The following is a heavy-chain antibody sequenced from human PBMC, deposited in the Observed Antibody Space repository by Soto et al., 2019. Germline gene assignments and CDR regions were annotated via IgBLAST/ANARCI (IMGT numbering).Heavy chain of an antibody. Sequence: SETLSLTCTVSGAAITRGGYYWTWIRQPPGTGLEWIGEINHSGSTNYNPSLKSRVTISVDTSKNQFSLKLTSVTAADTAVYYCARDKITGLFDYWGQGTLVTFSS. D-gene: IGHD2-8*02. CDR2: INHSGST. CDR1: GAAITRGGYY. V-gene: IGHV4-34*01. CDR3: ARDKITGLFDY. J-gene: IGHJ4*02.